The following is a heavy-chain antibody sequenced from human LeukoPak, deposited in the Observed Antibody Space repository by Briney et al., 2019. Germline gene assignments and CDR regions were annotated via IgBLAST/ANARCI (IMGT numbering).Heavy chain of an antibody. D-gene: IGHD3-16*01. CDR2: ISYDGSNQ. Sequence: GGSLRLSCEASGFTFSSHALHWVRQAPGKGLEWVAFISYDGSNQEYADSVKGRFTISRDNSKNTLYLQMNSLRAEDTAVYYCARPLGAWGSYDYGMDVWGQGATVTVS. CDR1: GFTFSSHA. J-gene: IGHJ6*02. CDR3: ARPLGAWGSYDYGMDV. V-gene: IGHV3-30*04.